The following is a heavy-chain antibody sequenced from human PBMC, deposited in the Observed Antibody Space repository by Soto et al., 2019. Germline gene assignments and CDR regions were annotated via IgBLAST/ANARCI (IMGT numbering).Heavy chain of an antibody. CDR1: GFTFSSYS. V-gene: IGHV3-21*01. CDR2: ISSSSYI. CDR3: ARDILPAAPYFGETFDP. J-gene: IGHJ5*02. D-gene: IGHD2-2*01. Sequence: GGSLRLSCAASGFTFSSYSMNWVRQAPGKGLEWVSSISSSSYIYYADSVKGRFTISRDNAKNSLYLQMNSLRAEDTAVYYCARDILPAAPYFGETFDPWGQGTLVTVSS.